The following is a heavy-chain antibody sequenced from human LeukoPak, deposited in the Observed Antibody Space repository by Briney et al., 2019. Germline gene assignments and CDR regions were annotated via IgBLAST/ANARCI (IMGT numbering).Heavy chain of an antibody. D-gene: IGHD1-26*01. V-gene: IGHV4-34*01. Sequence: SETLSLTCAVYGGSFSGYYWSWIRQPPGKGLEWIGEINHSGSTNYNPSLKSRVTISVDTSKNQFSLKLSSVTAADTAVYYCARGKGSSPSYGNWFDPWGQGTLVTVSS. CDR1: GGSFSGYY. CDR2: INHSGST. CDR3: ARGKGSSPSYGNWFDP. J-gene: IGHJ5*02.